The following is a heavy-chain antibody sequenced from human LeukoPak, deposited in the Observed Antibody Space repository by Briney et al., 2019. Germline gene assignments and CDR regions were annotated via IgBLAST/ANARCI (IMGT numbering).Heavy chain of an antibody. D-gene: IGHD3-3*01. J-gene: IGHJ4*02. CDR1: GIAFSTYA. CDR2: ISGSGGST. Sequence: GGSLRLSCAASGIAFSTYAMSWVRQAPGKGLEWVSAISGSGGSTYYADSVKGRFTISRDNSKNTLYLQMNSLRAEDTAVYYCAKMADFWSGYYTYFDYWGQGTLVTVSS. V-gene: IGHV3-23*01. CDR3: AKMADFWSGYYTYFDY.